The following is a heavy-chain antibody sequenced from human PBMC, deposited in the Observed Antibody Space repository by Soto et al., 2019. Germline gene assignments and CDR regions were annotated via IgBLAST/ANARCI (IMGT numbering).Heavy chain of an antibody. CDR2: IVPTLGIG. Sequence: QVQLVQSGAEVKKPGSSVKVSCKASGGTFNYYTFSWVRQAPGQGLEWMGRIVPTLGIGQVAQKFQGRVTITADKSTSTAYMEVTSLRSEDTALYYCARGTVVVAARDSGAFDIWGQGTMVSVSS. J-gene: IGHJ3*02. CDR3: ARGTVVVAARDSGAFDI. CDR1: GGTFNYYT. V-gene: IGHV1-69*02. D-gene: IGHD2-15*01.